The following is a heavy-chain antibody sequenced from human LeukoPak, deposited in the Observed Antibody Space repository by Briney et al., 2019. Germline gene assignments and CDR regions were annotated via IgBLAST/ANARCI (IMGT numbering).Heavy chain of an antibody. V-gene: IGHV3-11*01. CDR2: ISSSGSTI. CDR1: GFTFSDYY. J-gene: IGHJ4*02. CDR3: ARDSADYSGYPENYFDY. Sequence: GGSLRLSCAGSGFTFSDYYMSWIRQAPGKGLEGVSYISSSGSTIYYADSVKGRFTISRDNAKNSLYLQMNSLRAEDTAVYYCARDSADYSGYPENYFDYWGQGTLVTVSS. D-gene: IGHD5-12*01.